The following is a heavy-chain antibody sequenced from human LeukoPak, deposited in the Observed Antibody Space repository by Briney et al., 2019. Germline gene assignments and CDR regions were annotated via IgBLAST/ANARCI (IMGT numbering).Heavy chain of an antibody. J-gene: IGHJ4*02. CDR1: GYTFTGYY. D-gene: IGHD3-22*01. CDR2: INPNSGGT. V-gene: IGHV1-2*02. Sequence: GASVKVSCKASGYTFTGYYMHWVRQAPGQGLEWMGWINPNSGGTNYAQKFQGRVTMTRDTSISTAYMELSRLRSDDTAVYYCARDRITYYYDSSGLDYWGQGTLVTVSS. CDR3: ARDRITYYYDSSGLDY.